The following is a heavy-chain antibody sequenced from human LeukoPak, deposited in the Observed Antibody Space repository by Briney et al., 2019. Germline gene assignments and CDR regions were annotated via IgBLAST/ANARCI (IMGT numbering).Heavy chain of an antibody. D-gene: IGHD1-26*01. J-gene: IGHJ4*02. CDR2: ISGSGGSA. V-gene: IGHV3-23*01. Sequence: GGTLRLSCAASGFTFSSYGMSWVRQAPGKGLEWVSAISGSGGSAYYADSVKGRFTISRDNSKNTLYLQMNSLRAEDTAVYYCAKVGRAGSYGRPSSYFDYWGQGTLVTVSS. CDR3: AKVGRAGSYGRPSSYFDY. CDR1: GFTFSSYG.